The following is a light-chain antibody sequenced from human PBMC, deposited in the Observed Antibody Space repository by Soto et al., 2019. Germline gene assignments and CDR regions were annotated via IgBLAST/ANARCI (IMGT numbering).Light chain of an antibody. Sequence: EVVMSQSPATLYVSPVEGSTLSFRASQGIGDTLAWYQHKPGQTPRLLIYDTSTRATGVPTRFSGSRSGAEFTLTINSLQSEDFAVYYCQPYNNWPLTFGGGTKVDIK. V-gene: IGKV3-15*01. CDR3: QPYNNWPLT. CDR2: DTS. J-gene: IGKJ4*01. CDR1: QGIGDT.